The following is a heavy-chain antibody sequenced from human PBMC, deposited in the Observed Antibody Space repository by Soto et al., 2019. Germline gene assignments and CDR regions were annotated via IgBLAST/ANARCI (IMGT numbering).Heavy chain of an antibody. CDR1: SGSFSGYY. CDR3: ARGRRFFYSYGLVYDYYGMDV. J-gene: IGHJ6*02. V-gene: IGHV4-34*01. Sequence: TLSLSCAVYSGSFSGYYWSWIRQPPGKGLEWIGEINHSGSTNYNPSLKSRVTISVDTSKNQFSLKLSSVTAADTAVYYCARGRRFFYSYGLVYDYYGMDVWGQGTTVTVSS. D-gene: IGHD5-18*01. CDR2: INHSGST.